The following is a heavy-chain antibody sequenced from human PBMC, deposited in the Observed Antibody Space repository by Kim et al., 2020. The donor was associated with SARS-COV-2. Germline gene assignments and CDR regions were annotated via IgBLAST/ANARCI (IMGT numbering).Heavy chain of an antibody. CDR2: IYYSGST. D-gene: IGHD3-10*01. CDR3: ASEGWFGELSVSYFDY. V-gene: IGHV4-39*01. Sequence: SETLSLTCTVSGGSISSSSYYWGWIRQPPGKGLEWIGSIYYSGSTYYNPSLKSRVTISVDTSKNQFSLKLSSVTAADTAVYYCASEGWFGELSVSYFDYWGQGTLVTVSS. CDR1: GGSISSSSYY. J-gene: IGHJ4*02.